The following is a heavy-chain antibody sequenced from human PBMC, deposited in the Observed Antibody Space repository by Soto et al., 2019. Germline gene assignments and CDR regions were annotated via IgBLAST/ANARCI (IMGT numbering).Heavy chain of an antibody. CDR1: GVSITTGSYY. V-gene: IGHV4-31*03. J-gene: IGHJ4*02. CDR3: ARYRDYGFDY. CDR2: IFYSGRT. Sequence: SETLSLTCTVSGVSITTGSYYWGWIRQHPGKGLEWIGNIFYSGRTYYNPSLRSRVTLSVRTSKNLFSLKSNSVTAADTAIYYCARYRDYGFDYWGQGTLVTVSS. D-gene: IGHD4-17*01.